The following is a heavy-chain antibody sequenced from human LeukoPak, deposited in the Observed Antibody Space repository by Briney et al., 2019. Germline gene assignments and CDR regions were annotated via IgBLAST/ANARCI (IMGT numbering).Heavy chain of an antibody. CDR3: VRESGSYYGSGTYLLFDY. D-gene: IGHD3-10*01. V-gene: IGHV4-31*03. CDR1: GGSIRSGTHY. J-gene: IGHJ4*02. CDR2: IYYSGST. Sequence: SETLSLTCTVSGGSIRSGTHYWSWIRQPPGKGLVWIGYIYYSGSTYYNPSLKSRVTMSVDTSKNQFSLKLSSVTAADTAVYFCVRESGSYYGSGTYLLFDYWGQGTLVTVSS.